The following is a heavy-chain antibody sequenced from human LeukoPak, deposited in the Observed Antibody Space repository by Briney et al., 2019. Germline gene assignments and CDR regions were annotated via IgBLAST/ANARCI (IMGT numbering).Heavy chain of an antibody. CDR1: GFMFRDAA. Sequence: GGSLRPSCAASGFMFRDAAVTWVRQAPGKGLEWVSLIASSGLNTYYADSVRGRFTISRDNSKNTLSLQMNSLRVEDTAIYYCARDIELSTWGLGTLVTVSS. V-gene: IGHV3-23*01. J-gene: IGHJ3*01. CDR2: IASSGLNT. D-gene: IGHD5-12*01. CDR3: ARDIELST.